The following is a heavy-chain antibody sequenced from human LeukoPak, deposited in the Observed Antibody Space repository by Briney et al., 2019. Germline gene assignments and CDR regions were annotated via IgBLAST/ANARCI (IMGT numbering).Heavy chain of an antibody. J-gene: IGHJ4*02. V-gene: IGHV3-23*01. D-gene: IGHD1-26*01. CDR3: AKDLGYSGSYYY. Sequence: PGGSLRLSCAASGFTFSSYAMSWVRQAPGKGLEWVSAISGSGGSTYYADSVKGRFTISRDDSKNTLYLQMNSLRAEDTAVYYCAKDLGYSGSYYYWGQGTLVTVSS. CDR1: GFTFSSYA. CDR2: ISGSGGST.